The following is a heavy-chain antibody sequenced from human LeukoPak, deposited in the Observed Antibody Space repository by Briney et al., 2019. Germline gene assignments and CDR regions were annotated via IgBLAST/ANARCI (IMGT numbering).Heavy chain of an antibody. D-gene: IGHD3-3*01. CDR2: ISSSGGST. CDR3: TTTATDYDFWSGTDPLNY. Sequence: PGGSLRLSCAASGFTFSSYEMNWVRQAPGKGLEWVSYISSSGGSTYYADSVKGRFTISRDNSKNTLYLQMNSLKTEDTAVYYCTTTATDYDFWSGTDPLNYWGQGTLVTVSS. CDR1: GFTFSSYE. J-gene: IGHJ4*02. V-gene: IGHV3-23*01.